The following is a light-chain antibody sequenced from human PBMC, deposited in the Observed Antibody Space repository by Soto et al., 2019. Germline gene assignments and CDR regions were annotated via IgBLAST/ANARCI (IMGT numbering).Light chain of an antibody. V-gene: IGLV2-11*01. CDR3: FSYAGGYPHVS. CDR1: NSYVGAYNY. J-gene: IGLJ2*01. Sequence: QSALTQPRSVSGSPGQSVTISCTGTNSYVGAYNYVSWYQQHPGKAPKLVIYDGNERPSGVPDRFSGSKSGNAASLPISGRQAEDEADDYCFSYAGGYPHVSFGGGTKLTVL. CDR2: DGN.